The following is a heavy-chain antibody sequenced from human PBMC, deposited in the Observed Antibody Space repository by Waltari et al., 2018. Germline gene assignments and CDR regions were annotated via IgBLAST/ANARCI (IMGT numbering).Heavy chain of an antibody. V-gene: IGHV3-49*02. CDR3: TRWGGTYHLDY. Sequence: APGKGLEWVGFIRSKAYGGTTEYAASVKGRFTISRDDSKSIAYLQMNSLKTEDTAVYYCTRWGGTYHLDYWGQGTLVTVSS. J-gene: IGHJ4*02. D-gene: IGHD1-26*01. CDR2: IRSKAYGGTT.